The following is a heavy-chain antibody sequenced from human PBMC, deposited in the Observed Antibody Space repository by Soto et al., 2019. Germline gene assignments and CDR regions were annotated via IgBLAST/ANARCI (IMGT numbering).Heavy chain of an antibody. Sequence: GALRLSCAASGFTFSSYGMHWVRQAPGKGLEWVAVIWYDGSNKYYADSVKGRFTISRDNSKNTLYLQMNSLRAEDTAVYYCARLPYDFWSGPADYWGQGTPVTVSS. CDR1: GFTFSSYG. CDR2: IWYDGSNK. D-gene: IGHD3-3*01. V-gene: IGHV3-33*01. CDR3: ARLPYDFWSGPADY. J-gene: IGHJ4*02.